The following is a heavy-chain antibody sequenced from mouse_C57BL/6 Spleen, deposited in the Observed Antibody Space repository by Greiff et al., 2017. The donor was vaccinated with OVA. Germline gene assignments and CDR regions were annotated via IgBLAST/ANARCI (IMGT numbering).Heavy chain of an antibody. CDR3: ARFRGKGFAY. V-gene: IGHV1-50*01. CDR2: IDPSYNHT. Sequence: QVQLQQSGAELVKPGASVKLSCKASGFTFTSYWMQWVKQRPGQGLEWIGEIDPSYNHTKYNKKFKGKAKLTVDTSYSTDYMQLCGLTSGDSAVYYCARFRGKGFAYWGQGTLVTVSA. D-gene: IGHD1-1*02. CDR1: GFTFTSYW. J-gene: IGHJ3*01.